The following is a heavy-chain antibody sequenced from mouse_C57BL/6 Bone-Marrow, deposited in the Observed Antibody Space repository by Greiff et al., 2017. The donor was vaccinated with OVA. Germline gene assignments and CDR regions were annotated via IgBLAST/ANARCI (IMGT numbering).Heavy chain of an antibody. J-gene: IGHJ4*01. CDR3: ARVYYYGSRAMDY. D-gene: IGHD1-1*01. V-gene: IGHV3-6*01. Sequence: DVKLQESGPGLVKPSQSLSLTCSVTGYSITSGYYWNWIRQFPGNKLEWMGYISYDGSNNYNPSLKNRISITRDTSKNQFFLKLNSVTTEDTATYYCARVYYYGSRAMDYWGQGTSVTVSS. CDR2: ISYDGSN. CDR1: GYSITSGYY.